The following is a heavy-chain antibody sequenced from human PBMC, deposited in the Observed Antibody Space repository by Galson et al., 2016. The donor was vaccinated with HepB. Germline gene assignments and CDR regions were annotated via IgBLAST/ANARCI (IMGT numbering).Heavy chain of an antibody. D-gene: IGHD6-19*01. Sequence: SETLSLTCSVSDGSISKFYWSWIRQSAGTGLEWIGHFSSYGDANYNPSFRSRVTMSVDTSQNVFSLTLRSVTAADTAIYFCAKNRFGSGWQKWFGPWGQGILVTVSS. CDR3: AKNRFGSGWQKWFGP. CDR2: FSSYGDA. CDR1: DGSISKFY. J-gene: IGHJ5*02. V-gene: IGHV4-4*07.